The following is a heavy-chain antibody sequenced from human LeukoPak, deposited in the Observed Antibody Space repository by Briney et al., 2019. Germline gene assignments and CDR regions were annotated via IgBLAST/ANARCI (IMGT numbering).Heavy chain of an antibody. Sequence: GRSLRLSCAASGFTFSTYTIHWVRQAPGKGREGVAVISYDGSNKYYADSVKGRFTLSRDNSKDTLYLQMDSLRAEDTAVYSCARGYCSSTACPPCDYWGQGTLVTVSS. J-gene: IGHJ4*02. V-gene: IGHV3-30*04. CDR3: ARGYCSSTACPPCDY. CDR1: GFTFSTYT. D-gene: IGHD2-2*01. CDR2: ISYDGSNK.